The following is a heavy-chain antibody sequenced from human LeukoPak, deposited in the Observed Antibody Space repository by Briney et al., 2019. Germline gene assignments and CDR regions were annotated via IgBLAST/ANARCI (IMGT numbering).Heavy chain of an antibody. CDR2: ISGSGGST. Sequence: PGGSLRLSCAASGFTFSSYGMSWVRQAPGKGLEWVSAISGSGGSTYYADSVKGRFTISRDNAKNTLYLQMNSLRAEDTAVYYCARADGDYDGYWYFDLWGRGTLVTVSS. V-gene: IGHV3-23*01. CDR3: ARADGDYDGYWYFDL. CDR1: GFTFSSYG. J-gene: IGHJ2*01. D-gene: IGHD4-17*01.